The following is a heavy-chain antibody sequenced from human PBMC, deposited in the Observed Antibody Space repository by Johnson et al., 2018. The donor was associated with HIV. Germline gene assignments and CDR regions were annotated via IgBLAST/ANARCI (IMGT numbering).Heavy chain of an antibody. CDR2: ISYDGSNK. V-gene: IGHV3-30*18. D-gene: IGHD1-26*01. CDR3: AKDLFRWELLPRAFDI. J-gene: IGHJ3*02. CDR1: GFTFSDSY. Sequence: QVQLVESGGGVVQPGRSLRLSCAASGFTFSDSYMAWIRQAPGKWLEWVAVISYDGSNKYYADSVKGRFTISRDNSKNTLYLQMNSLRAEDTAVYYCAKDLFRWELLPRAFDIWGQGTMVTVSS.